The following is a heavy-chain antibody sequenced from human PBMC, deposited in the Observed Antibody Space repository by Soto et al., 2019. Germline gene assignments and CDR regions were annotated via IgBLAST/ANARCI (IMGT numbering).Heavy chain of an antibody. CDR2: ISYDGSNK. J-gene: IGHJ4*02. CDR1: GFTFSSYA. D-gene: IGHD2-15*01. V-gene: IGHV3-30-3*01. Sequence: PGGSLRLSCAASGFTFSSYAMHWVRQAPGKGLEWVAVISYDGSNKYYADSVKGRFTISRDNSKNTLYLQMNSLRAEDTAVYYCAREGGYCSGGSCYRPYYFDYWGQGTLVTVSS. CDR3: AREGGYCSGGSCYRPYYFDY.